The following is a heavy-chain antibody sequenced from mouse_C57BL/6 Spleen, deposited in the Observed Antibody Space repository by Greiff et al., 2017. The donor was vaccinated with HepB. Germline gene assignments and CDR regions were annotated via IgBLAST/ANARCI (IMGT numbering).Heavy chain of an antibody. CDR2: ISYDGSN. V-gene: IGHV3-6*01. CDR3: ARARAMDY. Sequence: EVQLQQSGPGLVKPSQSLSLPCSVPGYSITTGYYWNWIRQFPGNKLEWMGYISYDGSNNYNPTLKNRIAITRDTSQNQFFLKLNSVTTEDTATYSCARARAMDYWGQGTSVTVSS. CDR1: GYSITTGYY. J-gene: IGHJ4*01.